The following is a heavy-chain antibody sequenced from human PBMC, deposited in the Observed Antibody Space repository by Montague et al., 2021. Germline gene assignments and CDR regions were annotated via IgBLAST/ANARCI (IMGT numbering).Heavy chain of an antibody. CDR3: ARGAHSSGYYGYYYYYGMDV. J-gene: IGHJ6*02. V-gene: IGHV3-13*04. D-gene: IGHD3-22*01. CDR2: IGTAGDT. Sequence: SLRLSCAASGFTFSSYDMHWVRQATGKGLEWVSAIGTAGDTYYPGSVKGRFTISRENAKSSLYLQMNSLRAGDTAVYYCARGAHSSGYYGYYYYYGMDVWGQGTTVTVSS. CDR1: GFTFSSYD.